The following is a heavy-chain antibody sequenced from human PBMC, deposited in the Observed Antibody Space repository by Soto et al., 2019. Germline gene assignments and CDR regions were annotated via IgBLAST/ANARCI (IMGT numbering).Heavy chain of an antibody. V-gene: IGHV3-23*01. CDR2: ISGSGGST. CDR1: GFTFSSYA. Sequence: RLSCAASGFTFSSYAMSWVRQAPGKGLEWVSSISGSGGSTYYADSVKGRFTISRDNSKSTLDLQMNSLRAEDTAVYYCAKDTAMIPFWGRGTMVTVYS. J-gene: IGHJ4*02. CDR3: AKDTAMIPF. D-gene: IGHD5-18*01.